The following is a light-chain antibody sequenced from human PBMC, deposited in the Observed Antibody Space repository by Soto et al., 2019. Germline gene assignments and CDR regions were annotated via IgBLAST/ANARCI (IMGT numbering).Light chain of an antibody. V-gene: IGKV1-6*01. Sequence: AIQMTQSPSSLSASLGDRVIITCGASQGIRNDLGWYQQKPGKAPKLLVYAASSLQSGVPSRFSGSGSGTDFTLTISSLQTEDFATYYCLQDYNYPWTLGQGTKVDIK. CDR3: LQDYNYPWT. CDR2: AAS. CDR1: QGIRND. J-gene: IGKJ1*01.